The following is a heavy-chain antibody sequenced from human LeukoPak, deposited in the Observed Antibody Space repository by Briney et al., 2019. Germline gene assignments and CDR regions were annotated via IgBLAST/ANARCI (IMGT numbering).Heavy chain of an antibody. Sequence: PGGSLRLSCAASGFTVSSNYMSWVRQAPGKGLEWVSVIYSGGSTYYADSVKGRFTISRDNSKSTLYIQMNSLRAEDTAVYYCARQGSGYSPTYYYYMDVWGKGTTVTISS. CDR3: ARQGSGYSPTYYYYMDV. CDR2: IYSGGST. J-gene: IGHJ6*03. V-gene: IGHV3-53*01. D-gene: IGHD5-18*01. CDR1: GFTVSSNY.